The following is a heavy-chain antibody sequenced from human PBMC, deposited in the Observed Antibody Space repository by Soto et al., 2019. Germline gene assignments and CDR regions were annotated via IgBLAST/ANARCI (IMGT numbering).Heavy chain of an antibody. Sequence: DSVKGSCKVYGYTLTDFSIHWVREAPGKGLEWMGGFDPEEGKTIFAPKFQGRVTMTEDTSTDTVYMHLSSLRSEDTAIYYCATDLSGYNSGWYVHYGLDVWGQGTTVTVSS. CDR2: FDPEEGKT. D-gene: IGHD6-19*01. CDR3: ATDLSGYNSGWYVHYGLDV. V-gene: IGHV1-24*01. CDR1: GYTLTDFS. J-gene: IGHJ6*02.